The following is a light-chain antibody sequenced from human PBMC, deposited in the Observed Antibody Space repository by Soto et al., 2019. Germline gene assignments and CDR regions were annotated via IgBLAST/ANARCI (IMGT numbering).Light chain of an antibody. Sequence: DIQMTQSPSSLSASVGDRVTITCQASQDMSNYLNWYQQKPGKAPKLLIYDASNLETGVPSRFSGSGAGTDFTFTISSLQPEDIATYYCQQYANLPPFTFGQGTKL. CDR1: QDMSNY. J-gene: IGKJ2*01. CDR2: DAS. CDR3: QQYANLPPFT. V-gene: IGKV1-33*01.